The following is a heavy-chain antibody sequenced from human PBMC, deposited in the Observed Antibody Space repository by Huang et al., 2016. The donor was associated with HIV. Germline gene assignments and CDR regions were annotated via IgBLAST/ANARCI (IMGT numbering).Heavy chain of an antibody. CDR1: GFSFRTYG. CDR3: AKGFGVVTIRGDAFDM. CDR2: LHYDEINK. J-gene: IGHJ3*02. V-gene: IGHV3-30*02. Sequence: QVQLVESGGGVVQPGGSLRLSCAASGFSFRTYGMHWVRQAPGKGLEGVAYLHYDEINKYYADSVQGRFTISRDNFKNTFYLQMNSLRTEDTALYYCAKGFGVVTIRGDAFDMWGQGTMVFVSS. D-gene: IGHD3-3*01.